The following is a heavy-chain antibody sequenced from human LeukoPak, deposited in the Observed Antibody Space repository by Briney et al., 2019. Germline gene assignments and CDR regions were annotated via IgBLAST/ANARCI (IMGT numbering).Heavy chain of an antibody. D-gene: IGHD3-10*01. V-gene: IGHV4-59*01. CDR2: IYYSGST. CDR1: GGSISSYY. Sequence: SETLSLTCTVSGGSISSYYWSWIRQPPGKGLEWIGYIYYSGSTNYNPSLKSRVTISVDTSKNQFSLKLSSVTAADTAVYYCARVDLFYYGSGSYDRWYFDLRGRGTLVTVSS. CDR3: ARVDLFYYGSGSYDRWYFDL. J-gene: IGHJ2*01.